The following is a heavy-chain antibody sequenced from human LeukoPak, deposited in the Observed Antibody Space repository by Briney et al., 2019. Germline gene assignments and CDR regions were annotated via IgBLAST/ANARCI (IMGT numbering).Heavy chain of an antibody. J-gene: IGHJ4*02. D-gene: IGHD3-22*01. Sequence: GKSLKISCKGSGYSFTGYWIGWVRQMPGKGLEWMGIIYPGDSDTRYSPSFQGQVTIAADKSINTAYLQWTSLKASDTAMYYCARRLGWDYDSSGYKFDHWGQGTLVTVSS. CDR1: GYSFTGYW. V-gene: IGHV5-51*01. CDR3: ARRLGWDYDSSGYKFDH. CDR2: IYPGDSDT.